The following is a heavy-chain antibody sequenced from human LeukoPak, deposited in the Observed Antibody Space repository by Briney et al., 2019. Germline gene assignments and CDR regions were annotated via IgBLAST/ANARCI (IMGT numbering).Heavy chain of an antibody. J-gene: IGHJ6*02. Sequence: GGSLRLSCAASGFTFSNYYMSWIRQAPGRGREWVSYISSSGTTMYYADSVKGRFIISRDNAKNSLFLQMNSRRAEDTAVYYCARGDYDKYGMDVWGQGTTVTVSS. V-gene: IGHV3-11*01. CDR2: ISSSGTTM. CDR1: GFTFSNYY. CDR3: ARGDYDKYGMDV.